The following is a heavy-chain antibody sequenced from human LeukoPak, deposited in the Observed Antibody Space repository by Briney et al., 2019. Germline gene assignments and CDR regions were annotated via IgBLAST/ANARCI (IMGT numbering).Heavy chain of an antibody. CDR2: INSDGSST. V-gene: IGHV3-74*01. Sequence: GGSLRLSCAASGFTFSTFRMHWVRQAPGKGLVWVSRINSDGSSTSYADSVKGRFTISRDNAKNTLSLQMNSLRAGDAAVYYCARVPGVTRYFDYWGQGTLVTVSS. CDR3: ARVPGVTRYFDY. CDR1: GFTFSTFR. J-gene: IGHJ4*02. D-gene: IGHD4-11*01.